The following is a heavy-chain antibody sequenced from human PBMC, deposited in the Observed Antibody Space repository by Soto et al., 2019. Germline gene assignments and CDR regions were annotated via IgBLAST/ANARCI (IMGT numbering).Heavy chain of an antibody. Sequence: EVQLLESGGGLVQPGGSLRLSCAASGFTFSSYAMSWVRQAPGKGLEWVSAISGSGGSTSYADSVKGRFTISRDNSKNTLYLQMNDLRADDTAVYYCAKEGGSDYGGRWFDPWGQGTLVTVSS. D-gene: IGHD4-17*01. CDR3: AKEGGSDYGGRWFDP. CDR2: ISGSGGST. CDR1: GFTFSSYA. J-gene: IGHJ5*02. V-gene: IGHV3-23*01.